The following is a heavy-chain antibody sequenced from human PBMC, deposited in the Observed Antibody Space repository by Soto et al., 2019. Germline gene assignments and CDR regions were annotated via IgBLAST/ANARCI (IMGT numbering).Heavy chain of an antibody. CDR3: ARDSCPGTTDCDNWFEP. CDR2: IIPILGIA. D-gene: IGHD1-7*01. J-gene: IGHJ5*02. V-gene: IGHV1-69*04. Sequence: GASVKVSCKASGGTFSSYTISWVRQAPGQGLEWMGRIIPILGIANYAQKFQGRVTITADKSTSTAYMELSSLRSEDTAVYYCARDSCPGTTDCDNWFEPWGQGTLVTVSS. CDR1: GGTFSSYT.